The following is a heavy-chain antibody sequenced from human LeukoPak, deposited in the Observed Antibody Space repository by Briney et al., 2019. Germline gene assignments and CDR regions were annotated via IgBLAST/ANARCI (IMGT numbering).Heavy chain of an antibody. D-gene: IGHD3-10*01. CDR1: GYTFTSYD. CDR3: ARPSIGAPMVRGLTYFDY. V-gene: IGHV1-8*01. J-gene: IGHJ4*02. CDR2: MNPNSGNT. Sequence: GASVKVSCKASGYTFTSYDINWVRQATGQGLEWMGWMNPNSGNTGYAQKFQGRVTMTRNTSISTAYMELSSLKASDTAMYYCARPSIGAPMVRGLTYFDYWGQGTLVTVSS.